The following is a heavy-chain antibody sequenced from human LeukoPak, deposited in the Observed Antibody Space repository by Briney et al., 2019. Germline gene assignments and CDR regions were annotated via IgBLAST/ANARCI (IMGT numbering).Heavy chain of an antibody. CDR3: ARRPDTYYYDSSGYYSPRDDAFDI. J-gene: IGHJ3*02. CDR1: GGSFSGYY. Sequence: PSETLSLTCAVYGGSFSGYYWSWIRQPPGKGLEWIGEINHSGSTNYNPSLKSRVTISVDTSKNQFSLRLSSVTAADTAVYYCARRPDTYYYDSSGYYSPRDDAFDIWGQGTMVTVSS. CDR2: INHSGST. D-gene: IGHD3-22*01. V-gene: IGHV4-34*01.